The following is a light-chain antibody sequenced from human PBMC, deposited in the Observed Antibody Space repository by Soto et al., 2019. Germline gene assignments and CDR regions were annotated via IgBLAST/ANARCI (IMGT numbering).Light chain of an antibody. CDR1: SSDVGLYDY. CDR2: AVS. V-gene: IGLV2-14*01. CDR3: SSYTSDSSYV. Sequence: QSALTQPASVSRSPGQSITISYTGTSSDVGLYDYVSWYQQHPGKAPQLMIYAVSNRPSGVSNRFSASKSGNTASLFISGLQAEDEADYYCSSYTSDSSYVFGSGTKVTVL. J-gene: IGLJ1*01.